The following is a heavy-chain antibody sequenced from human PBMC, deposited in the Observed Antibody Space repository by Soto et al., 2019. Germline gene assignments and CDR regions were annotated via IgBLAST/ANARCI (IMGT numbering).Heavy chain of an antibody. Sequence: QLQLQESGPGLVKPSETLSLTCTVSGGSISSSSYYWGWIRQPPGKGLEWIGSIYYSGSTYYNPSLKGRVTISLDTSKNQFSLTLSSVTAADTAVYSCAKDSSVSWGQGTLVTVSS. CDR1: GGSISSSSYY. D-gene: IGHD3-22*01. CDR3: AKDSSVS. J-gene: IGHJ5*02. CDR2: IYYSGST. V-gene: IGHV4-39*01.